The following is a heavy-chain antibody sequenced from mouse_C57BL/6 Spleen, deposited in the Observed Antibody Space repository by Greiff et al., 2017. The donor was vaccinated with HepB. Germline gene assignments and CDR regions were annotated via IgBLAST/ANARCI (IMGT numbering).Heavy chain of an antibody. CDR2: IYPGDGDT. D-gene: IGHD1-1*01. J-gene: IGHJ3*01. CDR3: ARKGDHYYGSSPFAY. V-gene: IGHV1-82*01. CDR1: GYAFSSSW. Sequence: VQGVESGPELVKPGASVKISCKASGYAFSSSWMNWVKQRPGKGLEWIGRIYPGDGDTNYNGKFKGKATLTADKSSSTAYMQLSSLTSEDSAVYFCARKGDHYYGSSPFAYWGQGTLVTVSA.